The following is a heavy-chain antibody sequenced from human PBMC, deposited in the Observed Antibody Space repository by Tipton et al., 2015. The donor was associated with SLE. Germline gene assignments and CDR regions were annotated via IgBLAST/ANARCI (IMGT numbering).Heavy chain of an antibody. CDR3: ARDKWGEYTASTGYFWSFDP. CDR1: GGSLNNHF. J-gene: IGHJ5*02. Sequence: TLSLTCTVSGGSLNNHFCSWIRQSAGKGLEWIGRVSPSGGPNYNPSLKSRVTMSVDTSRNQFSLNLSSLTAADTAVYFCARDKWGEYTASTGYFWSFDPWGQGIPVTVSS. D-gene: IGHD3-9*01. CDR2: VSPSGGP. V-gene: IGHV4-4*07.